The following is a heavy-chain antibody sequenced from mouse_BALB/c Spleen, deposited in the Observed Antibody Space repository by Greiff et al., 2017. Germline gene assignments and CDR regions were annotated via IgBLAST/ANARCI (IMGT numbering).Heavy chain of an antibody. J-gene: IGHJ2*01. Sequence: EVKLVESGGGLVQPGGSRKLSCAASGFTFSSFGMHWVRQAPEKGLEWVAYISSGSSTIYYADTVKGRFTISRDNPKNTLFLQMTSLRSEDTAMYYCARSPNYFDYWGQGTTLTVSS. CDR3: ARSPNYFDY. CDR2: ISSGSSTI. V-gene: IGHV5-17*02. CDR1: GFTFSSFG.